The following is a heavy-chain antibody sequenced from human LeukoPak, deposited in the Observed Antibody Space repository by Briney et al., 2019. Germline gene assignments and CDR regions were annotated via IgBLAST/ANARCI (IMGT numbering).Heavy chain of an antibody. CDR1: GFIFSSYG. Sequence: GGSLRLSCAASGFIFSSYGMHWVRQAPGKGLEWVAVIWYDGKNKYYADSVKGRFTISRDNSKNTVSLQMNSLRVEDTAVYYCARYNSGSGDYWGQGTLVTVSS. D-gene: IGHD1-26*01. CDR3: ARYNSGSGDY. J-gene: IGHJ4*02. V-gene: IGHV3-33*01. CDR2: IWYDGKNK.